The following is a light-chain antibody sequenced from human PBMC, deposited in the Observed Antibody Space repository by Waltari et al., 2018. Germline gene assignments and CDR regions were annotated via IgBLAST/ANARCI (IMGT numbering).Light chain of an antibody. Sequence: DIQMTQSPSSLSASVGDRVTITCRASQSISGHVNWYQQKPGKAPKLLIHAASTLQSGVPPRFSGSGSGTDFTLTISSLQPEDFSTYYCQQSSSAPRTFGQGT. V-gene: IGKV1-39*01. CDR3: QQSSSAPRT. CDR1: QSISGH. CDR2: AAS. J-gene: IGKJ2*01.